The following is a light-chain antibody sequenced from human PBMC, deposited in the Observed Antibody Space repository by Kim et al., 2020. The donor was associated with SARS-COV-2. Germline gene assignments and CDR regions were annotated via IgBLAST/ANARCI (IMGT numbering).Light chain of an antibody. CDR2: GAS. CDR1: HSVSSSY. J-gene: IGKJ1*01. V-gene: IGKV3-20*01. Sequence: SPGERATRSCRASHSVSSSYLAWYQQKPGQAPRLLIYGASSRATGIPDRFSGSGSGTDFTLTISRLEPEDFAVYYCQQYGSSPQTFGQGTKVDIK. CDR3: QQYGSSPQT.